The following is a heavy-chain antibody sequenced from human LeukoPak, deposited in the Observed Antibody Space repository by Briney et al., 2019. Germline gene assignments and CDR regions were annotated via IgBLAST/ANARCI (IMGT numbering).Heavy chain of an antibody. V-gene: IGHV4-4*07. D-gene: IGHD3-10*01. Sequence: TSETLSLTCTISGGSISSYYWSWIRQPAGKGLEWIGRIYTSGSTNYNPSLKSRVTMSVDTSKNQFSLKLSSVTAADTAVYYCAREKRTITMVRGAAPHWFTPGGQETRAPVS. CDR1: GGSISSYY. J-gene: IGHJ5*02. CDR3: AREKRTITMVRGAAPHWFTP. CDR2: IYTSGST.